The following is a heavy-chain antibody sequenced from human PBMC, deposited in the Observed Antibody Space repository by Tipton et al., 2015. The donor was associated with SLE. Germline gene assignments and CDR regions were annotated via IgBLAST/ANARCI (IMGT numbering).Heavy chain of an antibody. CDR2: ISWNSGSI. D-gene: IGHD3-22*01. V-gene: IGHV3-9*01. CDR1: GFTFDDYA. CDR3: AKVAGSGSFDY. J-gene: IGHJ4*02. Sequence: SLRLSCAASGFTFDDYAMHWVRQAPGKGLEWVSGISWNSGSIGYADSVKGRFTISRDNSKNTLYLQMNSLRAEDTAVYYCAKVAGSGSFDYWGQGTLVTVSS.